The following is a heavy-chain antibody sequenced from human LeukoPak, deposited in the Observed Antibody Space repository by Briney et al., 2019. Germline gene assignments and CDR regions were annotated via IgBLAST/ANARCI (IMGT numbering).Heavy chain of an antibody. V-gene: IGHV4-4*07. CDR3: ARDVVAAAGTWDY. J-gene: IGHJ4*02. CDR2: IYSSGST. D-gene: IGHD6-13*01. CDR1: GDSISSFY. Sequence: SETLSLTCTVSGDSISSFYWSWIRQPAGKGLEWIGRIYSSGSTNYNPSLESRVTMSVDTSKNQLSLKLSSVTAADTAVYYCARDVVAAAGTWDYWGQGTLVTVSS.